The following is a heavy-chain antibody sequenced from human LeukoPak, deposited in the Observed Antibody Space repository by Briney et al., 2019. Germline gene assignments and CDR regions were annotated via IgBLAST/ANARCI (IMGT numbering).Heavy chain of an antibody. CDR1: GFTFSSYS. D-gene: IGHD1-1*01. Sequence: PGGSLRLSCAASGFTFSSYSMNWVRQAPGKGLEWVSYISASGSNIYYVDSVKGRFTVSRDNAMNSLFLQMDRPRAEDTAVYYCVRVKGTYFDFWGQGTLLTVSS. CDR3: VRVKGTYFDF. J-gene: IGHJ4*02. CDR2: ISASGSNI. V-gene: IGHV3-48*01.